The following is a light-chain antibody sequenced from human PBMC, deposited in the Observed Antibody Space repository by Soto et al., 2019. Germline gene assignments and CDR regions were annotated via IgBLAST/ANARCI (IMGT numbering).Light chain of an antibody. CDR3: QQANSFPLT. CDR1: QGISSW. Sequence: EIQMTQSPSSMSASVGDRVTISCRASQGISSWLAWYQQKPGKAPRLLIYAASTWHSGVPSRFSGSGSGTDFTLTISSLQPEDFAPYYCQQANSFPLTFGGGTKVEIK. V-gene: IGKV1-12*01. CDR2: AAS. J-gene: IGKJ4*02.